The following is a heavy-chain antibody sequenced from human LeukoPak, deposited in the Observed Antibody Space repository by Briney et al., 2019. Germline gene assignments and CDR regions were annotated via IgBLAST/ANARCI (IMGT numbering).Heavy chain of an antibody. CDR3: AKGMSYDSSGYYYLRDAFDI. J-gene: IGHJ3*02. D-gene: IGHD3-22*01. CDR2: ISWNSGSI. Sequence: SLRLSCAASGFTFDDYAMHWVRQAPGKGLERVSGISWNSGSIGYADSVKGRFTISRDNAKNSLYLQMNSLRAEDTALYYCAKGMSYDSSGYYYLRDAFDIWGQGTMVTVSS. V-gene: IGHV3-9*01. CDR1: GFTFDDYA.